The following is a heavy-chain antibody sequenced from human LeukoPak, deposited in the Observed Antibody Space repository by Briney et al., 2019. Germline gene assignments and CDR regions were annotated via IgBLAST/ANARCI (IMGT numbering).Heavy chain of an antibody. CDR2: INHSGST. D-gene: IGHD5-24*01. V-gene: IGHV4-34*01. CDR3: ARLDMTTTTEDY. CDR1: GGSFSGYY. J-gene: IGHJ4*02. Sequence: PSETLSLTCAVYGGSFSGYYWSWIRQPPGKGLEWIGEINHSGSTNYNPSLKSRVTISVDKSKNQFFLKLTSVTAADTAVYYCARLDMTTTTEDYWGQGTLVTVSS.